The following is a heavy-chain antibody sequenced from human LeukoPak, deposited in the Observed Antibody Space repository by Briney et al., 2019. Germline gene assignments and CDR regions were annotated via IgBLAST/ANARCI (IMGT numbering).Heavy chain of an antibody. CDR1: GYTLTELS. J-gene: IGHJ6*02. V-gene: IGHV1-24*01. Sequence: ASVKVSCKVSGYTLTELSMHWVRQAPGKGLEWMGGFDPEDGETIYAQKFQGRVTMTEDTSTDTAYMELSSLRSEDTAVCYCARFWVLWEDYYYYGMDVWGQGTTVTVSS. CDR3: ARFWVLWEDYYYYGMDV. CDR2: FDPEDGET. D-gene: IGHD3-16*01.